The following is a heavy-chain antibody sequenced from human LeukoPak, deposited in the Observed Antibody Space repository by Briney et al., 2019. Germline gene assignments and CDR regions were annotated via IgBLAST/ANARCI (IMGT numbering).Heavy chain of an antibody. CDR2: INWNGGST. Sequence: GSLRLSCAASGFTFDEYGMSWVRQAPGKGLEWVSGINWNGGSTGYADSVKGRFTISRDNAKNSLYVKMNSLRAEDTALYYCARVRGKQWLLFDYWGEGTLVTVSS. CDR1: GFTFDEYG. D-gene: IGHD6-19*01. J-gene: IGHJ4*02. CDR3: ARVRGKQWLLFDY. V-gene: IGHV3-20*04.